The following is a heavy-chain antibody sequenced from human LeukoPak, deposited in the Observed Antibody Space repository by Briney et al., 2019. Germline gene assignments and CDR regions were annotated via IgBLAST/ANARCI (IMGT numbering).Heavy chain of an antibody. Sequence: GGSLGLSCAASGFTFSSYAMSWVRQAPGKGLEWVSAISGSGGSTYYADSVKGRFTISRDNSKNTLYLRMNSLRAEDTAVYYCAKEPITLIVVVAAFDIWGQGTMVTVSS. CDR3: AKEPITLIVVVAAFDI. CDR1: GFTFSSYA. D-gene: IGHD3-22*01. V-gene: IGHV3-23*01. CDR2: ISGSGGST. J-gene: IGHJ3*02.